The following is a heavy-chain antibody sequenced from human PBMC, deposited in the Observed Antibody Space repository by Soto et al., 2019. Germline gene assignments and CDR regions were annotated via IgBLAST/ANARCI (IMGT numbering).Heavy chain of an antibody. CDR2: IWYDGSNK. CDR3: ARDGRRYCISTSCYALDY. D-gene: IGHD2-2*01. Sequence: AGGSLRLSCAASGFTFSSYGMHWVRQAPGKGLEWVAVIWYDGSNKYYADSVKGRFTISRDNSKNTLYLQMNSLRAEDTAVYYCARDGRRYCISTSCYALDYWGQGTLVTVSS. V-gene: IGHV3-33*01. J-gene: IGHJ4*02. CDR1: GFTFSSYG.